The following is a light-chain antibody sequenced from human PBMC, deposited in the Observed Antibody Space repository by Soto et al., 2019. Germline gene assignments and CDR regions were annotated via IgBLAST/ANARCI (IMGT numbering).Light chain of an antibody. CDR1: SSDVGDYNY. J-gene: IGLJ3*02. CDR3: CSFAGSYTFWV. V-gene: IGLV2-11*01. CDR2: DVS. Sequence: QSVLTQPRSVSGSPGQSVTISCTGTSSDVGDYNYVSWYQQYPGKAPKLVIYDVSKRPSGVPDRFSGSKSGNTASLTISGLQAEDEDDYYCCSFAGSYTFWVFGGGTNLTVL.